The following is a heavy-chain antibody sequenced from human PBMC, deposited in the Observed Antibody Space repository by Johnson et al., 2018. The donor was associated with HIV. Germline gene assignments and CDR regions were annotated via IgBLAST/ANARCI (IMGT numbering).Heavy chain of an antibody. J-gene: IGHJ3*02. CDR2: ISYDGSDK. CDR3: VRRARDPSTWLWGSINAFDI. Sequence: QVQLVESGGGLVQPGGSLRLSCAASGFTFSSYGMHWVRQAPGMGLEWVAVISYDGSDKYYVDSVKSRFPSSRDNAENSLYRQLRTLRVEDTAVYICVRRARDPSTWLWGSINAFDIWGQGTLGTGSS. V-gene: IGHV3-30*03. D-gene: IGHD6-13*01. CDR1: GFTFSSYG.